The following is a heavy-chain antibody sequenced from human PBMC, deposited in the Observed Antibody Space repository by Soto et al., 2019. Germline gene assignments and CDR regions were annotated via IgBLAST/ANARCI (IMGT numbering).Heavy chain of an antibody. CDR2: IYYSGDT. CDR3: ARETMPSSSKWFDP. V-gene: IGHV4-59*01. CDR1: CGSINSYY. Sequence: ASETLSLTCTVSCGSINSYYWSWIRQPPGKGLEWIGHIYYSGDTNYNPSLKSRVTISVDTSKNQFSLRLSSVTAANTAVYYCARETMPSSSKWFDPWGQGTLVTVSS. J-gene: IGHJ5*02. D-gene: IGHD1-1*01.